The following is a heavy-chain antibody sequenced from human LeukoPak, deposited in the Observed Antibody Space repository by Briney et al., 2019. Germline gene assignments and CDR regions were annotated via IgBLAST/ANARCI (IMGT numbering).Heavy chain of an antibody. D-gene: IGHD6-19*01. Sequence: GGSLRLSCAASGFTFSSYSMTWVRQAPGKGLEWVSTITDDGYNTYSADSVKGRITFSRDNSKNTLSLQLRSLRAEDTAVYYCAKDLSYTSGASDHWGQGTLVTVSS. J-gene: IGHJ4*02. V-gene: IGHV3-23*01. CDR3: AKDLSYTSGASDH. CDR1: GFTFSSYS. CDR2: ITDDGYNT.